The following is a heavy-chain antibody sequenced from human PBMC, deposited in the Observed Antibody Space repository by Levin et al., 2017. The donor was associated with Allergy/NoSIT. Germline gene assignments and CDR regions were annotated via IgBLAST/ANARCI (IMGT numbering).Heavy chain of an antibody. D-gene: IGHD3-10*01. CDR2: IYSGGST. CDR1: GFTVSSNY. Sequence: GESLKISCAASGFTVSSNYMSWVRQAPGKGLEWVSVIYSGGSTYYADSVKGRFTISRDNSKNTLYLQMNSLRAEDTAVYYCARDVRGSGSYYNGGSYYYYYMDVWGKGTTVTVSS. CDR3: ARDVRGSGSYYNGGSYYYYYMDV. J-gene: IGHJ6*03. V-gene: IGHV3-66*02.